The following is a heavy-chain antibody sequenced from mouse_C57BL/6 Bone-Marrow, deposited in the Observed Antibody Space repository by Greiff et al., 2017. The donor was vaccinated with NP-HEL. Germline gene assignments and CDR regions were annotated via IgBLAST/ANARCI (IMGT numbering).Heavy chain of an antibody. CDR1: GYAFSSSW. Sequence: VKLQESGPELVKPGASVKISCKASGYAFSSSWMNWVKQRPGKGLEWIGRIYPGDGYTNYNGKFKGKATLTADKSSSTAYMQLSSLTSEDSAVYFCARPDSSGYYFDYWGQGTTLTVSS. V-gene: IGHV1-82*01. D-gene: IGHD3-2*02. CDR2: IYPGDGYT. J-gene: IGHJ2*01. CDR3: ARPDSSGYYFDY.